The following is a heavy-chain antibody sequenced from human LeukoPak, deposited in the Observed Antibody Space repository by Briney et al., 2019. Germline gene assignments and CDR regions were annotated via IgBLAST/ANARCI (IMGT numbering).Heavy chain of an antibody. J-gene: IGHJ4*02. CDR2: IYHSGST. D-gene: IGHD3-22*01. V-gene: IGHV4-4*02. Sequence: SGTLSLTCAVSGGSISSSNWWSWVRQPPGKGLEWIGEIYHSGSTNYNPSLKSRVAIAVDTSKNQFSLSMRSVTAADTAVYYCARGGTYYYDSSGYPNEYWGQGTLVTVSS. CDR1: GGSISSSNW. CDR3: ARGGTYYYDSSGYPNEY.